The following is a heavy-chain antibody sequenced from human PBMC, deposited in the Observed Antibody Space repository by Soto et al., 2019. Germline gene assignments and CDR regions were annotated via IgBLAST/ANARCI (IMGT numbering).Heavy chain of an antibody. D-gene: IGHD3-22*01. J-gene: IGHJ4*02. CDR1: GFTFSTYW. Sequence: EVQLVESGGDLVQPGGSLRLSCAASGFTFSTYWMHWVRQAPGKGLLWVSRIKTDGTYATYADSVKGRFTISRDNATTTLYLQMNSLRVEDAAVYYCAAGGSGYYANWGQGTLVTVSS. CDR2: IKTDGTYA. CDR3: AAGGSGYYAN. V-gene: IGHV3-74*01.